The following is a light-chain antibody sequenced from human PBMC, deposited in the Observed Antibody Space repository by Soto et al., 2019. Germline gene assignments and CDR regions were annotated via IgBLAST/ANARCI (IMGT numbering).Light chain of an antibody. CDR2: EVS. CDR1: SSDVGGYNY. J-gene: IGLJ1*01. Sequence: QSALTQPPSASGSPGQSVAISCTGTSSDVGGYNYVSWYQQHPGKAPKLVIYEVSHRPSGISDRFSGSKSGNTTSLTISGLQVEDEADYYCSSYATGSSYVFGPGTKVTVL. V-gene: IGLV2-14*01. CDR3: SSYATGSSYV.